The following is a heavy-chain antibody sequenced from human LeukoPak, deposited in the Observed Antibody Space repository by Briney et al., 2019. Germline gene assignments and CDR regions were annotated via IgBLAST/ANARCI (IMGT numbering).Heavy chain of an antibody. CDR3: ARDWSGDDY. V-gene: IGHV3-21*01. CDR2: ISSSSTYI. D-gene: IGHD3-3*01. CDR1: GFSFSTYW. J-gene: IGHJ4*02. Sequence: GGSLRLSCAASGFSFSTYWMHWVRQAPGKGLEWVSSISSSSTYIYYVDSVKGRFTISRDDARNSLYLQMNSLRAEDTAVYYCARDWSGDDYWGQGTLVTVSS.